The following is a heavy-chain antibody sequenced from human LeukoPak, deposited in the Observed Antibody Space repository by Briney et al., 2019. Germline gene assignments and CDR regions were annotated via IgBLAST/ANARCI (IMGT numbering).Heavy chain of an antibody. CDR3: ARADHNLLEWPTLFDY. Sequence: GESLKISCKGSGYSFTSYWIGWVRQMPGKGLEWMGIIYPGDSDTRYSPSFQGQVTISADKSISTAYLQWSSLKASDTAMYYCARADHNLLEWPTLFDYWGQGTLVTVSS. CDR2: IYPGDSDT. V-gene: IGHV5-51*01. CDR1: GYSFTSYW. D-gene: IGHD3-3*01. J-gene: IGHJ4*02.